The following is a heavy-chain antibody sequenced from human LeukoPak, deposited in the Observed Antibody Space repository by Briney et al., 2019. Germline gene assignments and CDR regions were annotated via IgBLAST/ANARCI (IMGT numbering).Heavy chain of an antibody. CDR1: GGTFSNYP. Sequence: SVKVSCKASGGTFSNYPISWVRQAPGQGLEWMGRIVPIVGLTNYAQKFQGRVTIIADKSTNTAYMELSSLRSEDTAVYYCARGPFHVDTAMAIPNYFESWGQGTPVTVSS. CDR3: ARGPFHVDTAMAIPNYFES. D-gene: IGHD5-18*01. V-gene: IGHV1-69*04. J-gene: IGHJ4*02. CDR2: IVPIVGLT.